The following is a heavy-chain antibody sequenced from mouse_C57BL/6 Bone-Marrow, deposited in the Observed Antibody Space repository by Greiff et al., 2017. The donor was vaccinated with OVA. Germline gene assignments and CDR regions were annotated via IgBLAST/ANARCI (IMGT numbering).Heavy chain of an antibody. CDR3: ATHYYGSSYYFDY. D-gene: IGHD1-1*01. J-gene: IGHJ2*01. CDR1: GFTFSDYG. V-gene: IGHV5-17*01. CDR2: ISSGSSTI. Sequence: DVMLVESGGGLVKPGGSLKLSCAASGFTFSDYGMHWVRQAPEKGLEWVAYISSGSSTIYYADTVKGRFTISRDNAKTTLFLQMTSLRSEDTAMYYCATHYYGSSYYFDYWGQGTTLTVSS.